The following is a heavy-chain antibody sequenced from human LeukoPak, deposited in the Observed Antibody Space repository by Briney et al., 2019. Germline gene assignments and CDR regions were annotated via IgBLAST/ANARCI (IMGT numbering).Heavy chain of an antibody. CDR2: FDPEDGET. V-gene: IGHV1-24*01. Sequence: ASVKVSCKVSGYTLTELSMHWVRQAPGKGLEWMGGFDPEDGETIYAQKFQGRVTMTRDTSISTAYMELSRLRSDDTAVYYCARDRGIDYYGSGSYYRHYYYYMDVWGKGTTVTVSS. D-gene: IGHD3-10*01. J-gene: IGHJ6*03. CDR1: GYTLTELS. CDR3: ARDRGIDYYGSGSYYRHYYYYMDV.